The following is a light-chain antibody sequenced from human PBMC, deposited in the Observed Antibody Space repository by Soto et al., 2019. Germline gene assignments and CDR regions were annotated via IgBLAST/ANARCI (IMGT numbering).Light chain of an antibody. Sequence: EIVLTQSPATLSLSPGERATLSCRASQSVSRYLAWYQQKPGQAPRLLIYDTSNRATGFPARFSGSGSGTNYTLTIIRLEPEDFAVYYCQQRSSWPITFGQGTRLEI. CDR1: QSVSRY. CDR3: QQRSSWPIT. J-gene: IGKJ5*01. CDR2: DTS. V-gene: IGKV3-11*01.